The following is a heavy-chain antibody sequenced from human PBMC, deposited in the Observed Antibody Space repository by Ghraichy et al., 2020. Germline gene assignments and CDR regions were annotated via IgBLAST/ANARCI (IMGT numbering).Heavy chain of an antibody. D-gene: IGHD5-18*01. J-gene: IGHJ4*02. Sequence: GGSLRLSCAASGFTFSRHAMRWVRQAPGKGLQWVSYIGGSGGTSHADSVLGRFTISRDNTKNTLYLQMNSLRAEDTAVYYCAGCEGLWTEGLGVSDSWGQGTLVPVS. CDR2: IGGSGGT. CDR3: AGCEGLWTEGLGVSDS. CDR1: GFTFSRHA. V-gene: IGHV3-23*01.